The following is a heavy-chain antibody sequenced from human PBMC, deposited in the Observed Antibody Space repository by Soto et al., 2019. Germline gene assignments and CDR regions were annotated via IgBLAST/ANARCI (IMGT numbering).Heavy chain of an antibody. CDR2: ISGSGGST. V-gene: IGHV3-23*01. J-gene: IGHJ4*02. CDR1: GFTFSSYA. D-gene: IGHD1-26*01. Sequence: GGSLRLSCAASGFTFSSYAMSWVRQAPGKGLEWVSAISGSGGSTYYADSVKGRFTISRDNSKNTLYLQMNSLRAEDTAVYYCAKDPHSGSYPADFDYWGQGTLVTVSS. CDR3: AKDPHSGSYPADFDY.